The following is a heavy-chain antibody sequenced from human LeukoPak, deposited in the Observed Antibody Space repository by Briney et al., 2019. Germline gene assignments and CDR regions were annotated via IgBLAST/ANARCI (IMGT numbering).Heavy chain of an antibody. CDR1: GFTFSSYA. J-gene: IGHJ6*03. CDR3: ARTRLWRAYYYYMDV. V-gene: IGHV3-64*01. CDR2: ISSNGGST. Sequence: GGSLRLSCAASGFTFSSYAMHWVRQAPGKGLEYVSAISSNGGSTYYANSVKGRFTISRDNSKNTLYLQMGSLRAEDMAVYYCARTRLWRAYYYYMDVWGKGTTVTVSS. D-gene: IGHD6-6*01.